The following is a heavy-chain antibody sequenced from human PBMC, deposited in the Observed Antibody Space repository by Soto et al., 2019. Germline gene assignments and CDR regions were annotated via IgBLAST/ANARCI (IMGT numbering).Heavy chain of an antibody. CDR3: ARVSRALRILTPDFDY. D-gene: IGHD3-3*01. Sequence: QVHLVESGGGVVQPGTSLRLSCAASGFTFNSYAIHWVRQAPGKGLEWVAVISHDGSDKFYGDSVKGRFTISRDNSKNTLYMQMNSLRAEDTALYYCARVSRALRILTPDFDYWGQGTLVTVSS. CDR1: GFTFNSYA. J-gene: IGHJ4*02. CDR2: ISHDGSDK. V-gene: IGHV3-30-3*01.